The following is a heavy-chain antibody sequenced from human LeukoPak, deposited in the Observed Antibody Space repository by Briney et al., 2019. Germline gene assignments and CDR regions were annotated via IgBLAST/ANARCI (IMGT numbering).Heavy chain of an antibody. CDR1: RFTFSTYV. V-gene: IGHV3-23*01. Sequence: PGGSLRLSCAASRFTFSTYVMSWVRQAPGKGLEWVSGITASGGSTYYADSVKGRFTISRDNSKNTPYLQMNSLRAEDTAVYYCAKGEAGSGWSQVDYWGQGTLVTVSS. CDR3: AKGEAGSGWSQVDY. D-gene: IGHD6-19*01. J-gene: IGHJ4*02. CDR2: ITASGGST.